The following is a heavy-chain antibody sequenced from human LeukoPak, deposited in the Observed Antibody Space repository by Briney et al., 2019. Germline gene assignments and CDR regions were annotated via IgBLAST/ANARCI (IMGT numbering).Heavy chain of an antibody. CDR1: GFTFSSNG. CDR3: ARGLRWYFDY. Sequence: PGGSLRLSCEASGFTFSSNGMHWVRQAPGKGRGWVAVIWYDGSNKYYADSVKGRFTISRDNSKNTLYLQMNSLRAEDTAVYYCARGLRWYFDYWGQGTLVTVSS. J-gene: IGHJ4*02. D-gene: IGHD4-23*01. CDR2: IWYDGSNK. V-gene: IGHV3-33*01.